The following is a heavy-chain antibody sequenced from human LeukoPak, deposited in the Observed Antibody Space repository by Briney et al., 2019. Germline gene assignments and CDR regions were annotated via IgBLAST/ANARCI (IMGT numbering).Heavy chain of an antibody. CDR3: ARHSETTLIVVIDDAFDI. V-gene: IGHV5-51*01. D-gene: IGHD3-22*01. J-gene: IGHJ3*02. CDR1: GYSFTSHW. Sequence: GESLKISCKGSGYSFTSHWICWVRQMPGKGLEWMGITYPGDSDARYSPSFQGQVTISADKSNSITYLQWNSLKASDTAMYYCARHSETTLIVVIDDAFDIWGQGTMVTVSS. CDR2: TYPGDSDA.